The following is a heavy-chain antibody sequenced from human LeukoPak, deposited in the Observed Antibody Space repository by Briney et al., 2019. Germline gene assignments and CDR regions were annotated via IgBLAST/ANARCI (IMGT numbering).Heavy chain of an antibody. J-gene: IGHJ4*02. V-gene: IGHV3-23*01. CDR2: ISGSGDTT. Sequence: GGSLRLSCAVSGFTFSSYSMNWVRQAPGKGLERVSHISGSGDTTYYADSVKGRFTISRDNSKNTLYLQMNSLRADDTAVYYCAKDMEGSVADYFDYWGQGTLVTVSS. CDR3: AKDMEGSVADYFDY. CDR1: GFTFSSYS. D-gene: IGHD3-10*01.